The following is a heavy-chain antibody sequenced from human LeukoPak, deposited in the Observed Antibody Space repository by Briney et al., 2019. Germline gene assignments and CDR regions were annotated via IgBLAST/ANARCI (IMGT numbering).Heavy chain of an antibody. V-gene: IGHV1-2*02. CDR3: ARELLRFYAFDI. CDR1: GYTFTGYY. CDR2: INPNSGGT. D-gene: IGHD3-3*01. J-gene: IGHJ3*02. Sequence: ASVEVSCKASGYTFTGYYMHWVRQAPGQGLEWMGWINPNSGGTNYAQKFQGRVTMTRDTSISTAYMELSRLRSDDTAVYYCARELLRFYAFDIWGQGTMVTVSS.